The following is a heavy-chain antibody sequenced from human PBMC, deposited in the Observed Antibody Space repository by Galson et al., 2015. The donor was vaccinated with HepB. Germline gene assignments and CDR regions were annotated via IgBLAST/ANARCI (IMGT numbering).Heavy chain of an antibody. V-gene: IGHV3-7*03. Sequence: SLRLSCAASGFTFSGDWMSWVRQAPGQGLEWVAMIKRYGNEKYYLESVKGRFTISRDNAKNSLYLQMNSLRAEDTAVYYCASLDTAMSMTYDEFGLWGQGTMVTVSS. CDR2: IKRYGNEK. D-gene: IGHD5-18*01. CDR3: ASLDTAMSMTYDEFGL. J-gene: IGHJ3*01. CDR1: GFTFSGDW.